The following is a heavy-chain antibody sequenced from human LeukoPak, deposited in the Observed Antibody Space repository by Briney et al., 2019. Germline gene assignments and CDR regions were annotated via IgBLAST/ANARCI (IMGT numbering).Heavy chain of an antibody. D-gene: IGHD3-10*01. J-gene: IGHJ4*02. V-gene: IGHV4-59*01. CDR2: IYYSVST. CDR3: ARGYAFGESDFDY. CDR1: GGSISIYY. Sequence: SETLSLTCTVSGGSISIYYWGWIRQPPGKGLGWIGYIYYSVSTNYNPSLKSGFTISVDTSKNQSSLKLSSVTAADTAVYYCARGYAFGESDFDYWGQGTLVTVSS.